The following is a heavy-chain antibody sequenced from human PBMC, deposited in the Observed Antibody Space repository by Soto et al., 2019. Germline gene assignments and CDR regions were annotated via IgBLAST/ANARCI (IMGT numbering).Heavy chain of an antibody. CDR3: ARVVVVIPPGYYYAMDV. CDR2: ITSSSDTI. Sequence: EVQLVESGGGLVQPGGSLRLSCAASGFTFSSFHMNWVRQAPGRGLEWVAYITSSSDTIYYSDSVKGRFTISRDNXKXSLFLLMNSLRDEDTDVYYCARVVVVIPPGYYYAMDVWGQGTTFTVSS. J-gene: IGHJ6*02. D-gene: IGHD3-22*01. CDR1: GFTFSSFH. V-gene: IGHV3-48*02.